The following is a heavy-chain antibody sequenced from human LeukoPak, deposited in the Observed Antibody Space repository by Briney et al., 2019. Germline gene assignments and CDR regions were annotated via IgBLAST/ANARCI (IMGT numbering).Heavy chain of an antibody. V-gene: IGHV3-21*01. J-gene: IGHJ4*02. D-gene: IGHD6-19*01. CDR3: ARWSSSIEVPGYDY. CDR1: GFTFSSYS. CDR2: ISSSSSYI. Sequence: GGSLRLSCAASGFTFSSYSMNWVRQAPGKGLEWVSSISSSSSYIYYADSVKGRFTISRDNAKNAVYLQMNSLRAEDTAVYYCARWSSSIEVPGYDYWGQGTLVTVSS.